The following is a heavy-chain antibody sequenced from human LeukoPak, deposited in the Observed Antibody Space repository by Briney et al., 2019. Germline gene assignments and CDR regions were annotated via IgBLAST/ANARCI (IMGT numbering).Heavy chain of an antibody. Sequence: GGSLRLSCAASGITVSSNYMSWVRQAPGKGLEWVSVIYSGGSKEYADSVKGRFTISRDNSKNTVYLEMNSLRAEDTAVYYCARGDSGSWNYKRGFDHWGQGTLVTVSS. CDR3: ARGDSGSWNYKRGFDH. V-gene: IGHV3-53*01. D-gene: IGHD1-26*01. J-gene: IGHJ5*02. CDR1: GITVSSNY. CDR2: IYSGGSK.